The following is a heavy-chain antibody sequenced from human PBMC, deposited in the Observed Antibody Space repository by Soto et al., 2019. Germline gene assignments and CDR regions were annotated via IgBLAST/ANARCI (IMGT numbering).Heavy chain of an antibody. V-gene: IGHV3-30*18. D-gene: IGHD2-15*01. J-gene: IGHJ6*02. Sequence: QVQLVESGGGVVQPGRSLRLSCAASGFTFSSYGMHLVHQAPGKGLEWVAVISYDGSNKYYADSVKGRFSISRDNSKNTLYLQMTSLRAEDTAVYYCAEDRGVAAYDYHGMDVWGQGTTVTVSS. CDR3: AEDRGVAAYDYHGMDV. CDR1: GFTFSSYG. CDR2: ISYDGSNK.